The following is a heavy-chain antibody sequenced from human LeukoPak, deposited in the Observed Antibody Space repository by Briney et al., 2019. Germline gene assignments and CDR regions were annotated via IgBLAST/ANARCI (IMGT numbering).Heavy chain of an antibody. Sequence: PGGSLRLSCAASGSAFASYAMNWVRQSPERGLEWAAAISGTGGSTSYADSLKGRFTISRDNSKNTVYLQMSRLTAEDTAVYYCAKECGRDYDDRAFDIWGQGTMVTVSS. CDR2: ISGTGGST. D-gene: IGHD3-22*01. CDR3: AKECGRDYDDRAFDI. CDR1: GSAFASYA. V-gene: IGHV3-23*01. J-gene: IGHJ3*02.